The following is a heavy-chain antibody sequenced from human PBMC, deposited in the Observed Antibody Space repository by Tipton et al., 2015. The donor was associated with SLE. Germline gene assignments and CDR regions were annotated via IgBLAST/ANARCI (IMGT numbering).Heavy chain of an antibody. Sequence: VQLVQSGAEVKKPGESLRISCKGSGYSFANYWIAWVRQRPGKGLEWMGIIYPGEYDTRYSPSFQGQVTISADKSISTAYLLWSSLKASDTAIYYCARGEDVDMVFDYWGQGTLVTVSS. J-gene: IGHJ4*02. D-gene: IGHD5-24*01. V-gene: IGHV5-51*01. CDR3: ARGEDVDMVFDY. CDR1: GYSFANYW. CDR2: IYPGEYDT.